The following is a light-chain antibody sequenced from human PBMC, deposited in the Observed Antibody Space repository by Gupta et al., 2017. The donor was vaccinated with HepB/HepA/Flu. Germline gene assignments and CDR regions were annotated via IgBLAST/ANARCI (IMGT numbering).Light chain of an antibody. CDR3: QQRINWPPTYS. J-gene: IGKJ2*03. V-gene: IGKV3-11*01. CDR1: QSVSGY. CDR2: DAS. Sequence: EIVLTQSPATLSLSPGERATLSCRASQSVSGYFTWYQQKPGQAPRLLIYDASNRATGIPVRFSGSGSGTDFTLTISSLEPEDSAVYYCQQRINWPPTYSFGPGTKIQI.